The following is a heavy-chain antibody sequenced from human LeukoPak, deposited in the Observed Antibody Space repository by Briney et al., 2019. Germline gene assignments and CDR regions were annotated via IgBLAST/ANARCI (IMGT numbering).Heavy chain of an antibody. J-gene: IGHJ5*02. D-gene: IGHD6-13*01. CDR1: GGSVSSGSYY. CDR3: ARVGRASSSWYWFDP. Sequence: SETLSLTCTVSGGSVSSGSYYWGWIRQPPGTGLEWIGYIYYSGSTNYNPSLKSRVTISVDTSKNQFSLKLSSVTAADTAVYYCARVGRASSSWYWFDPWGQGTLVTVSS. CDR2: IYYSGST. V-gene: IGHV4-61*01.